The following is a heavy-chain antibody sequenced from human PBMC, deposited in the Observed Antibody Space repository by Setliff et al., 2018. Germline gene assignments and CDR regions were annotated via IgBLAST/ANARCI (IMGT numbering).Heavy chain of an antibody. Sequence: ASVKVSCKVSGYILTELSMRWVRLAPGKGLEWVGGFDPERSDPIYTQNFQGRVTVTLDTSTNTAYMEFRSLRSDDTAMYYCASDLVSLGDSIRDYWGQGTLVTVSS. CDR3: ASDLVSLGDSIRDY. D-gene: IGHD3-16*01. V-gene: IGHV1-24*01. CDR1: GYILTELS. J-gene: IGHJ4*02. CDR2: FDPERSDP.